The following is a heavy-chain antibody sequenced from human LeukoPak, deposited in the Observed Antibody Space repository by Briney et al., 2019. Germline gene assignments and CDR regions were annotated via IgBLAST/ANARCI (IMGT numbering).Heavy chain of an antibody. J-gene: IGHJ4*02. Sequence: PGGSPRLSCAASGFTFSSYSMNWVRQAPGKGLEWLSYIWDSSRITYQADSVKGRFTISRDNAKSPLYLQMNSLRDEDTAVYYCVRDSSFAFDYWGQGILVTVSS. CDR3: VRDSSFAFDY. CDR1: GFTFSSYS. D-gene: IGHD2/OR15-2a*01. CDR2: IWDSSRIT. V-gene: IGHV3-48*02.